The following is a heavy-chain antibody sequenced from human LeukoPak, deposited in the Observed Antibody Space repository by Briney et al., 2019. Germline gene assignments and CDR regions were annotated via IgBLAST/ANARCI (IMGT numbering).Heavy chain of an antibody. V-gene: IGHV1-69*04. CDR1: GGTFSSYA. J-gene: IGHJ4*02. CDR2: IIPILGIA. D-gene: IGHD3-10*01. CDR3: ASYYGSGSYPGFDY. Sequence: SVKVSCKASGGTFSSYAISWVRPAPGQGLEWMGRIIPILGIANYAQKFQGRVTITADKSTSTAYMELSSLRSEDTAVYYCASYYGSGSYPGFDYWGQGTLVTVSS.